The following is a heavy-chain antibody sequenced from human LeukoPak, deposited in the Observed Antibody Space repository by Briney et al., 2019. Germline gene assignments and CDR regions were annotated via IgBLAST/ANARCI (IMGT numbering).Heavy chain of an antibody. CDR1: GFTFSNYG. CDR3: TRQSENFSLDY. V-gene: IGHV3-33*01. J-gene: IGHJ4*02. Sequence: GGSLRLSCAASGFTFSNYGMNWVRQAPGKGLEWVAIIWHDGSAKYYADSVKGRFTISRDNSKNTLFLQMNSLRAEDTAVYFCTRQSENFSLDYWGQGTLVTVSS. D-gene: IGHD3-3*01. CDR2: IWHDGSAK.